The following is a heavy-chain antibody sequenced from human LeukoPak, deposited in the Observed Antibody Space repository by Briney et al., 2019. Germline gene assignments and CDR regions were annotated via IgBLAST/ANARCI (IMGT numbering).Heavy chain of an antibody. CDR3: ARGKTYDDS. CDR2: IYYSGTT. CDR1: GGSISSYY. Sequence: PSETLSLTCNVSGGSISSYYWSWIRQSPGKGLEWIGYIYYSGTTNYNPSLKSRVTISVDTSKNQFSLKLSSVTAADTAVYYCARGKTYDDSWGQGTLVTVSS. V-gene: IGHV4-59*01. D-gene: IGHD3-16*01. J-gene: IGHJ4*02.